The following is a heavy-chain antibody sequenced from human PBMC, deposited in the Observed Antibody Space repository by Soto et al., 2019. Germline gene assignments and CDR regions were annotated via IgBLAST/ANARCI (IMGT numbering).Heavy chain of an antibody. CDR2: IYRGGST. J-gene: IGHJ4*02. CDR1: GFTVSSNY. D-gene: IGHD4-17*01. V-gene: IGHV3-53*01. CDR3: ARDYGDSTFDY. Sequence: GSLLLSCAASGFTVSSNYMSWVRQAPGKGLEWVSVIYRGGSTYYPDSVKGRFTISRDNSKNTLYLQMNSLRTDDTAVYYCARDYGDSTFDYWGQGTLVTVSS.